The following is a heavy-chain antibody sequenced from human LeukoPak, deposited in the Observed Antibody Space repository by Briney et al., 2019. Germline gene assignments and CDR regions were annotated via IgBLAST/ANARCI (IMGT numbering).Heavy chain of an antibody. CDR2: IDYSGST. CDR3: ARAQRSSGRPDAFDI. CDR1: GGSISSYY. V-gene: IGHV4-59*01. J-gene: IGHJ3*02. D-gene: IGHD6-25*01. Sequence: PSETLSLTCIVSGGSISSYYWTWIRQPPGQGLEWIGYIDYSGSTNYNPSLKSRVTISVDTSKNQFSLKLSPVTAADTAVYHCARAQRSSGRPDAFDIWGQGTMVTVSS.